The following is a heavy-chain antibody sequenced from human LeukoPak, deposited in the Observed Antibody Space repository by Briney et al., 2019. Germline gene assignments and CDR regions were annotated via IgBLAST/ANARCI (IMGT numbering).Heavy chain of an antibody. CDR2: IYPGDSDT. CDR1: GYSFTSYW. D-gene: IGHD3-22*01. J-gene: IGHJ4*02. V-gene: IGHV5-51*01. CDR3: ARRAKNYYDSSGFSFDF. Sequence: GESLKISCKGSGYSFTSYWIGWARQMPGKGLEWMGIIYPGDSDTRYSPSFQGQVTISADKSISTAYLQWSSLKASDTAMYYCARRAKNYYDSSGFSFDFWGQGTLVTVSS.